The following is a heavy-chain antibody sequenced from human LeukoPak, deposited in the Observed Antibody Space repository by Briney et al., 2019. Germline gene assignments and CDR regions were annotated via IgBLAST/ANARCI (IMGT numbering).Heavy chain of an antibody. CDR1: GFTFSSYG. V-gene: IGHV3-33*01. J-gene: IGHJ4*02. CDR3: ARDKKGGYCSGGSCYSAPYFDY. Sequence: GGSLRLSCAASGFTFSSYGMHWVRQAPGKGLEWVAVIWYDGSNKYYADSVKGRFTISRDNSKNTLYLQMNSLSAEDTAVYYCARDKKGGYCSGGSCYSAPYFDYWGQGTLVTVSS. CDR2: IWYDGSNK. D-gene: IGHD2-15*01.